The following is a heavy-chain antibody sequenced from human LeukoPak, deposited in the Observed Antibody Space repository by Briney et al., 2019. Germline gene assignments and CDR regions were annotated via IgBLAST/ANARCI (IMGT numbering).Heavy chain of an antibody. CDR1: GGSISSNY. CDR3: ARVPYYGSGSYFPHYYYDYGMDV. J-gene: IGHJ6*02. CDR2: IYFSGST. V-gene: IGHV4-59*01. Sequence: AESLSLTCTLSGGSISSNYSSWVRHHPGEGLEWLGYIYFSGSTIYKPALKIRVTISVGTSKNQFSLKLSSVTAADTAVYYCARVPYYGSGSYFPHYYYDYGMDVWGQGTTVTVSS. D-gene: IGHD3-10*01.